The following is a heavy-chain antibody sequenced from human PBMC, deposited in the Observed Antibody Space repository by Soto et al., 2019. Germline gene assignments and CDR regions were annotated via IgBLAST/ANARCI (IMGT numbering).Heavy chain of an antibody. J-gene: IGHJ5*02. D-gene: IGHD6-13*01. V-gene: IGHV4-59*01. CDR2: IYYSGST. Sequence: PSETLCLTCTVSGGSISSYYWSWIRPPPGKGLEWIGYIYYSGSTNYNPSLKSRVTISVDTSKNQFSLKLSSVTAADTAVYYCARGYSSSWYLPGKWFDPWGQGTLVTVSS. CDR3: ARGYSSSWYLPGKWFDP. CDR1: GGSISSYY.